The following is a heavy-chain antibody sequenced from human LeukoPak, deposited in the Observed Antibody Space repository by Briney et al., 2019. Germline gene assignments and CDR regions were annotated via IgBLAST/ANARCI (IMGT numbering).Heavy chain of an antibody. CDR1: GGSISSSSYY. Sequence: SETLSLTCTVSGGSISSSSYYWGWIRQPPGKGLEWIGSIYYSGSTYYNPSLKSRVTISVDTSKNQFSLKLSSVTAADTAVYYCARASDYYDSSGYPPFDYWGQGTLVTVSS. V-gene: IGHV4-39*07. D-gene: IGHD3-22*01. CDR3: ARASDYYDSSGYPPFDY. CDR2: IYYSGST. J-gene: IGHJ4*02.